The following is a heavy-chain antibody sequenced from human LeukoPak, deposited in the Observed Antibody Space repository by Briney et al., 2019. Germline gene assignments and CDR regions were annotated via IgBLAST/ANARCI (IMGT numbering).Heavy chain of an antibody. V-gene: IGHV4-30-4*07. CDR3: ARVGYDSSGFQFDY. J-gene: IGHJ4*02. Sequence: SETLSLTCGVSGGSISSGDYSWNWIRQPPGKGLEWIGYIFHSGSTYYNPSLKSRVTISVDTSKNQFSLKLNSVTAEDTAVYYCARVGYDSSGFQFDYWGQGTLVTVSS. CDR1: GGSISSGDYS. CDR2: IFHSGST. D-gene: IGHD3-22*01.